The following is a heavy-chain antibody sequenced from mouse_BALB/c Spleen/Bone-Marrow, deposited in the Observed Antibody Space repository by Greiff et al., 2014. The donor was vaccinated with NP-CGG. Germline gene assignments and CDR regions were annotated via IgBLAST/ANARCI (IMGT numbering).Heavy chain of an antibody. CDR1: GFTFSSYG. J-gene: IGHJ1*01. D-gene: IGHD1-1*01. V-gene: IGHV5-6-3*01. CDR2: INNNGGST. CDR3: ARVYGWYFDV. Sequence: VQLKESGGGLVQPGGSLKLSCVASGFTFSSYGMSWGRQTPDKRLELVATINNNGGSTYYPDSVKGQFTISRDNAKNTLYLQMSSLKSEDTAMYYCARVYGWYFDVWGAGTTVTVSS.